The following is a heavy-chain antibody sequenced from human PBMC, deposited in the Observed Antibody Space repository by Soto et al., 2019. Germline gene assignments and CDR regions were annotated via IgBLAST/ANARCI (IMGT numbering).Heavy chain of an antibody. CDR2: ISFDGSKK. V-gene: IGHV3-30-3*01. Sequence: VQLVESGGSLVQPGGSLRLSCAASGFTSSSYVMHWVRQAPGKGLEWVALISFDGSKKNYADSVKGRFTISRDNSKNMMYLQMNSLRPEDTAVYYCARGVFYYYGSSGYSPDYWGQGTLVTVSS. D-gene: IGHD3-22*01. J-gene: IGHJ4*02. CDR1: GFTSSSYV. CDR3: ARGVFYYYGSSGYSPDY.